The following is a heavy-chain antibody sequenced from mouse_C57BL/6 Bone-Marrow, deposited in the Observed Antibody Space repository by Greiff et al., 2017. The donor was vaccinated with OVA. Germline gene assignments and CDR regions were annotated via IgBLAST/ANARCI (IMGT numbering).Heavy chain of an antibody. CDR1: GFNINDYY. CDR2: IDPEDGDT. V-gene: IGHV14-1*01. D-gene: IGHD1-1*01. CDR3: TTGGYGSSDWYFDV. J-gene: IGHJ1*03. Sequence: EVQLQQSGAELVRPGASVKLSCTASGFNINDYYMHWVKQRPEPGLEWIGRIDPEDGDTDYAPQFQGKATMTADTSSNTAYLQLSSLTSEDTAVYYGTTGGYGSSDWYFDVWGTGTTVTVSA.